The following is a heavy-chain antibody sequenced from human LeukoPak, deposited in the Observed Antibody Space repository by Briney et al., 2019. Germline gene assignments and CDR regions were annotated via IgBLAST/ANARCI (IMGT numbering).Heavy chain of an antibody. J-gene: IGHJ4*02. D-gene: IGHD3-9*01. Sequence: GGSLRLSCAASGFTFSNYGMHWVRQAPGKGLEWVAVIWYDGSNKYYADSVKGRFTISRDNSKNTLYLQMNSLRAEDTAVYYCARDGGHYDILTGYFDTGNHFDYWGKGTLVTVSS. CDR2: IWYDGSNK. CDR3: ARDGGHYDILTGYFDTGNHFDY. V-gene: IGHV3-33*01. CDR1: GFTFSNYG.